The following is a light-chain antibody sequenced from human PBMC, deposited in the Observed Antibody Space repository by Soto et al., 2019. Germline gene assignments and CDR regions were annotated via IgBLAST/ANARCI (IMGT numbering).Light chain of an antibody. J-gene: IGLJ2*01. CDR1: SSNIGKNY. V-gene: IGLV1-51*01. Sequence: QSVLTQPPSISAAPGQKVTISCSGGSSNIGKNYVSWYLQLPGKAPKLLIYDNNKRPSGIPDRFSGSKSGTSATLGITGLQTGDEADYYCGTWDSNLSSVVFGGGTQLTVL. CDR2: DNN. CDR3: GTWDSNLSSVV.